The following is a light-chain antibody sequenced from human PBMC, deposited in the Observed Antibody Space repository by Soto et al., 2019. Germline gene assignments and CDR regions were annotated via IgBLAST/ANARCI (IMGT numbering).Light chain of an antibody. CDR2: AAS. J-gene: IGKJ3*01. V-gene: IGKV3-15*01. CDR3: QQYNDWPTSFT. Sequence: EIEMTQSPATLSVSPGERVALSCRASQNVRTNLAWYQQKVGQTPRLLIYAASTRATGVPARFSGSGSGTEFTLTISSLQSEDFAVYYCQQYNDWPTSFTFGPGTKLEIK. CDR1: QNVRTN.